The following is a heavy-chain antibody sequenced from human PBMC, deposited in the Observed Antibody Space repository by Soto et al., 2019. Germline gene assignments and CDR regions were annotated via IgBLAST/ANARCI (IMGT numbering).Heavy chain of an antibody. Sequence: SETLSLTCTVSGGSISSYYWSWIRQPAGKGLEWIGRIYTSGSTNYNPSLKSRVTMSVDTSKSQFSLKLSSVTAADTAVYYCARDRGRYCSSTSCYPNTYYYYYGMDVWGQGTTVTVSS. V-gene: IGHV4-4*07. CDR1: GGSISSYY. J-gene: IGHJ6*02. CDR2: IYTSGST. D-gene: IGHD2-2*01. CDR3: ARDRGRYCSSTSCYPNTYYYYYGMDV.